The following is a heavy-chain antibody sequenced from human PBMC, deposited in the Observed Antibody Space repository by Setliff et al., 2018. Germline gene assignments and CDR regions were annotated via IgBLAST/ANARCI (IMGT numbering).Heavy chain of an antibody. CDR2: IFTSGST. J-gene: IGHJ4*02. CDR3: ARFLNPRDGYQNSPGFDF. D-gene: IGHD5-12*01. Sequence: AETLSLTCRVSGGSVSTFYWTWIRQPPGKGLEWIGYIFTSGSTNYNPSLKSRVTISVDTSKNQFSLKMSSMTAADTAVYYCARFLNPRDGYQNSPGFDFWGQGTLVTVSS. CDR1: GGSVSTFY. V-gene: IGHV4-4*09.